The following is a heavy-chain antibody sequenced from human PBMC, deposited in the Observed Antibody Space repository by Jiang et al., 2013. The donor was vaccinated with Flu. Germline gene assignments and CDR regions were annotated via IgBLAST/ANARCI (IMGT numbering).Heavy chain of an antibody. J-gene: IGHJ4*02. Sequence: VQLLESGGGLVKPGGSLRLSCAASGFTFSSYSMNWVRQAPGKGLEWVSSISSSSSYIYYADSVKGRFTISRDNAKNSLYLQMNSLRAEDTAVYYCARDDSVDTVYFDYWGQGTLVTVSS. CDR3: ARDDSVDTVYFDY. CDR2: ISSSSSYI. V-gene: IGHV3-21*01. D-gene: IGHD5-18*01. CDR1: GFTFSSYS.